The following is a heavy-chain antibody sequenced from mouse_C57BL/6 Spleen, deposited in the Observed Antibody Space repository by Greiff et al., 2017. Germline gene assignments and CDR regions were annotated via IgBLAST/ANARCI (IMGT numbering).Heavy chain of an antibody. CDR3: APDYYGSRNYYAMDY. CDR2: IYPGDGDT. J-gene: IGHJ4*01. Sequence: VQLQQSGAELVKPGASVKISCKASGYAFSSYWMNWVKQRPGKGLEWIGQIYPGDGDTNYNGKFKGKATLTADKSSSTAYMQLSSLTSEDSAVYFCAPDYYGSRNYYAMDYWGQGTSVTVSS. CDR1: GYAFSSYW. D-gene: IGHD1-1*01. V-gene: IGHV1-80*01.